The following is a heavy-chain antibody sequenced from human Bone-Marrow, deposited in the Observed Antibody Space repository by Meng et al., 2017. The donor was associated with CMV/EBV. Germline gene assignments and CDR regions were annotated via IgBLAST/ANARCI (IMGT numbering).Heavy chain of an antibody. J-gene: IGHJ2*01. Sequence: GESLKISCAAPGFTFSSYWMSWVRQAPGKGLEWVANIKQDGSEKYYVDSVKGRFTISRDNAKNSLYLQMNSLRAEDTAVYYCARDFWYCSSTSCPTRYFDLWGRGTLVTVSS. D-gene: IGHD2-2*01. CDR2: IKQDGSEK. CDR1: GFTFSSYW. V-gene: IGHV3-7*01. CDR3: ARDFWYCSSTSCPTRYFDL.